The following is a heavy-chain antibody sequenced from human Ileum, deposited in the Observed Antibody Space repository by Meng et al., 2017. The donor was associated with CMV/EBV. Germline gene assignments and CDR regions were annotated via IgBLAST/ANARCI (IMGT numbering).Heavy chain of an antibody. D-gene: IGHD2-2*01. CDR1: GFTFSSYW. CDR2: INSDGSST. J-gene: IGHJ6*02. V-gene: IGHV3-74*01. Sequence: GGSLRLSCAASGFTFSSYWMHWVRQAPGKGLVWVSRINSDGSSTSYADSVKGRFTISRDNAKNALYLQMNSPRAEDTAVYYCATKIGYCSSTSCSNYYYYGMDVWGQGTTVTVSS. CDR3: ATKIGYCSSTSCSNYYYYGMDV.